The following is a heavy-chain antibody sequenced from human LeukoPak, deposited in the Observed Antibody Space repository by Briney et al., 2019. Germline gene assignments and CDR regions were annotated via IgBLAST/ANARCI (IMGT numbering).Heavy chain of an antibody. Sequence: ASVKVSCKASGYTFTSYDINWVRQATGQGLEWMGCMNPNSGNTGYAQKFQGRVTMTRNTSISTAYMELSSLRSEDTAVYYCARVPDSSGWSHFDYWGQGTLVTVSS. J-gene: IGHJ4*02. CDR3: ARVPDSSGWSHFDY. D-gene: IGHD6-19*01. CDR2: MNPNSGNT. V-gene: IGHV1-8*01. CDR1: GYTFTSYD.